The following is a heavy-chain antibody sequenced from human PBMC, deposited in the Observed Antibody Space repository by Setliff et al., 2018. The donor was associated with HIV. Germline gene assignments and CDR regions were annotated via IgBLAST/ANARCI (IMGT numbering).Heavy chain of an antibody. CDR1: GYTFSGYY. V-gene: IGHV1-2*02. CDR2: INPNSGGT. D-gene: IGHD2-15*01. J-gene: IGHJ4*02. Sequence: ASVKVSCKASGYTFSGYYIHWVRQAPGQGLEWMGWINPNSGGTNYAQKFQGKVNMTRDTSITTAYLELSSLISDDTAVFFCATFPIECSGGSCYASCVDYWGQGTLVTVSS. CDR3: ATFPIECSGGSCYASCVDY.